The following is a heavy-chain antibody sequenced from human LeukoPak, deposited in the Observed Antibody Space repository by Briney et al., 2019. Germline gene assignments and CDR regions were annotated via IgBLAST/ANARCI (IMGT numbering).Heavy chain of an antibody. Sequence: PSETLSLTCTVSGASVNSSNYYWSWIRQPPGKGLEWIGYIYYSGSANYNPSLKSRVTISVDTSKNQFSLKLSSVTAADTAVYYCARDYCTTTRCYPNYFDYWGQGTLVTVSS. V-gene: IGHV4-61*01. D-gene: IGHD2-2*01. CDR1: GASVNSSNYY. CDR2: IYYSGSA. CDR3: ARDYCTTTRCYPNYFDY. J-gene: IGHJ4*02.